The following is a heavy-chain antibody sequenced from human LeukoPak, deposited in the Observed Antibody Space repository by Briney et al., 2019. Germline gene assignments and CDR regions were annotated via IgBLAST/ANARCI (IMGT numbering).Heavy chain of an antibody. D-gene: IGHD3-16*02. J-gene: IGHJ4*02. CDR1: GYSISSGYY. V-gene: IGHV4-38-2*02. CDR3: ARRLHYDYVWGSYRYTSPFDY. CDR2: IYHSGST. Sequence: SETLSLTCTVSGYSISSGYYWGWIRQSPGKGLEWIGSIYHSGSTYYNPSLRSRVTISVDTSNNQVSLKLSSVTAADTAEYYCARRLHYDYVWGSYRYTSPFDYWGQGTLVTVSS.